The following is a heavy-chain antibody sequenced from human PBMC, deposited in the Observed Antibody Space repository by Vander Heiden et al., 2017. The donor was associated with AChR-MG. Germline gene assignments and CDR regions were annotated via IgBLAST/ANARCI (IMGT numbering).Heavy chain of an antibody. V-gene: IGHV4-31*03. CDR3: ARVHGDYGQNWFDP. CDR1: GGPISSGGYY. D-gene: IGHD4-17*01. CDR2: IYYSGST. Sequence: QVQLQESGPGLVKPSQTLSLTCTVSGGPISSGGYYWSWIRQHPGKGLEWIGYIYYSGSTYYNPSLKSRVTISVDTSKNQFSLKLSSVTAADTAVYYCARVHGDYGQNWFDPWGQGTLVTVSS. J-gene: IGHJ5*02.